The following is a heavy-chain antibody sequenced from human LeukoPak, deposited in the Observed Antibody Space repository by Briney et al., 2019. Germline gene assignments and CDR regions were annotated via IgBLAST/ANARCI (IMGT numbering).Heavy chain of an antibody. J-gene: IGHJ6*02. V-gene: IGHV4-39*07. CDR3: ARAYGEYSSTWYSAYHYAMDV. D-gene: IGHD6-13*01. CDR2: IYYSGST. CDR1: GGSISSSSYY. Sequence: SETLSLTCTVSGGSISSSSYYWGWIRQPPGKGLEWIGSIYYSGSTYYNPSLKSRVTISVDTSKKQISLKLRSVTAADTAVYYCARAYGEYSSTWYSAYHYAMDVWGQGTTVTVSS.